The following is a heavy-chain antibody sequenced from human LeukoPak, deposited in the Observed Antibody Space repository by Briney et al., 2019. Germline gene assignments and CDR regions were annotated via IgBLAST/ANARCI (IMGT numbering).Heavy chain of an antibody. D-gene: IGHD1-7*01. CDR1: GFTFRSYS. Sequence: GGSLRLSCAASGFTFRSYSMKWVRQAPGKGLEWVSSISSSSRYIYYADSVKGRFTTSRDNAKNSLYLQMNSLRAEDTAVYYCARDGELGTSFDCWGQGMLVTVSS. CDR2: ISSSSRYI. V-gene: IGHV3-21*01. J-gene: IGHJ4*02. CDR3: ARDGELGTSFDC.